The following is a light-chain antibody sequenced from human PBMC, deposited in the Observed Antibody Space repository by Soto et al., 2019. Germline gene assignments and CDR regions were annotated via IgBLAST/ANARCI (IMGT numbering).Light chain of an antibody. V-gene: IGKV1-39*01. CDR2: ASY. CDR3: QHSYITPRYT. Sequence: DIQITQSPSSLSASVGDRVTITCRASQSISSHLNWYQHKPGRPPRLLIFASYILEGGVPSRFSGSGSDTYFTLPIDSLLPEDVATYYCQHSYITPRYTFGQGTKVEI. J-gene: IGKJ2*01. CDR1: QSISSH.